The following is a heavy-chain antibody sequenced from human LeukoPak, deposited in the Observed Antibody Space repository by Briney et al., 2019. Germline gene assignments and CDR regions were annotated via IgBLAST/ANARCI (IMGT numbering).Heavy chain of an antibody. CDR1: DGSISRYY. V-gene: IGHV4-30-2*01. CDR3: ARASIILSAFDI. Sequence: SETLSLTCTVSDGSISRYYWSWIRQPPGKGLEWIGYIYHSGSTYYNPSLKSRVTISVDRSKNQFSLKLSSVTAADTAVYYCARASIILSAFDIWGQGTMVTVSS. J-gene: IGHJ3*02. D-gene: IGHD5-12*01. CDR2: IYHSGST.